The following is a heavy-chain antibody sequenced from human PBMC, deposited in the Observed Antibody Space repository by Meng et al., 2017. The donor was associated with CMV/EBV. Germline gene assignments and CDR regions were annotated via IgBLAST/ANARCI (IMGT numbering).Heavy chain of an antibody. D-gene: IGHD3-22*01. Sequence: LKISCAASGFTFSSYAMHWVRQAPGKGLEWVAVISYDGSNKYYADFVKGRFTISRDNSKNTLYLQMNSLRAEDTAVYYCARDSGRPLTYYYDSSGYYTFDYWGQGTLVTVSS. CDR2: ISYDGSNK. V-gene: IGHV3-30-3*01. J-gene: IGHJ4*02. CDR1: GFTFSSYA. CDR3: ARDSGRPLTYYYDSSGYYTFDY.